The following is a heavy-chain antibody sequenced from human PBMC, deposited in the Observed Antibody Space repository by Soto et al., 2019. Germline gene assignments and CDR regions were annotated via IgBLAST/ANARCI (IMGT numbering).Heavy chain of an antibody. J-gene: IGHJ4*02. V-gene: IGHV3-48*02. CDR2: ISSGTSSI. CDR3: ARDAGSLGY. D-gene: IGHD1-26*01. Sequence: EVQLVESGGGLVQPGGPLSLSGAASEFTFISISLNWVRQPPGKGLEWVSYISSGTSSISYAASVKGRFTISRDNAKNSVYLQMNSLRDEDTAVYYCARDAGSLGYWGQGTLVTVSS. CDR1: EFTFISIS.